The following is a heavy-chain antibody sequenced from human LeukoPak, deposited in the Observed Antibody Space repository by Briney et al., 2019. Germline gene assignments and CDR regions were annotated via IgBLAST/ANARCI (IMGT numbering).Heavy chain of an antibody. Sequence: GGSLRLSCAASGFTFSSYSMNWVRQAPGKGLEWVSSISSRSSYIYYADSVKGRFTISRDNAKNSLYLQMNSLRAEDTAVYYCARGLEDSHFDYWGQGTLVTVSS. D-gene: IGHD2-15*01. CDR3: ARGLEDSHFDY. V-gene: IGHV3-21*01. CDR1: GFTFSSYS. J-gene: IGHJ4*02. CDR2: ISSRSSYI.